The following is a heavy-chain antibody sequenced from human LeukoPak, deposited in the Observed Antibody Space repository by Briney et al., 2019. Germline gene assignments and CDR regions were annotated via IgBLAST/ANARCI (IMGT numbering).Heavy chain of an antibody. CDR3: ARDLSGAYSGSYYD. D-gene: IGHD1-26*01. J-gene: IGHJ4*02. V-gene: IGHV1-2*02. CDR1: GYTFTGYY. Sequence: VASVKVSCKASGYTFTGYYMHWVRQAPGQGLEWMGWINPNSGGANYAQKFQGRVTMTRDTSISTAYMELSRLRSDDTAVYYCARDLSGAYSGSYYDWGQGTLVTVSS. CDR2: INPNSGGA.